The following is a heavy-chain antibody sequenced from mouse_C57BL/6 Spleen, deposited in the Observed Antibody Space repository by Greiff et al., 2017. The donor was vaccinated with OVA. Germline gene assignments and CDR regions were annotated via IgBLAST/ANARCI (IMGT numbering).Heavy chain of an antibody. Sequence: EVKVVESGGGLVQPGGSLSLSCAASGFTFTDYYMSWVRQPPGKALEWLGFISNNANGYTTEYSASGKGRFTISRDNSQRILYLQMNALRAEDGATCDCASLDGYYEGWYFDVWGTGTTVTVSS. V-gene: IGHV7-3*01. CDR1: GFTFTDYY. CDR2: ISNNANGYTT. CDR3: ASLDGYYEGWYFDV. D-gene: IGHD2-3*01. J-gene: IGHJ1*03.